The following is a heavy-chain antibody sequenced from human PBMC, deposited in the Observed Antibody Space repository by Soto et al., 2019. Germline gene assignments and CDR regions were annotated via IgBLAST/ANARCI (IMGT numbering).Heavy chain of an antibody. CDR1: GFTFSTYA. D-gene: IGHD3-22*01. J-gene: IGHJ6*02. V-gene: IGHV3-23*01. Sequence: EVPLLESGGGLVQPGGSLRLSCAASGFTFSTYAMSWVRQAPGKGLEWVSAISDGGISTYYADSVKGRFTISRDNSKNTLYLQMNSLRAEDTAVYYCAKVFLYYRYGMDVWGQGTTVTVSS. CDR3: AKVFLYYRYGMDV. CDR2: ISDGGIST.